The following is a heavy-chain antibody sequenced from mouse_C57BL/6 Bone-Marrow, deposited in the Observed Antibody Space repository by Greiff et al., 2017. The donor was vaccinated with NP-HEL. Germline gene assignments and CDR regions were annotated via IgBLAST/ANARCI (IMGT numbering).Heavy chain of an antibody. CDR2: INPGSGGT. Sequence: VQLQQSGAELVRPGTSVKVSCKASGYAFTNYLIEWVKQRPGQGLEWIGVINPGSGGTNYNEKFKGKATLTADKSSSTAYMQLSSLTSEDSAVYFCARWGLPYYLDYWGQGTTLTVSA. J-gene: IGHJ2*01. D-gene: IGHD3-1*01. CDR3: ARWGLPYYLDY. V-gene: IGHV1-54*01. CDR1: GYAFTNYL.